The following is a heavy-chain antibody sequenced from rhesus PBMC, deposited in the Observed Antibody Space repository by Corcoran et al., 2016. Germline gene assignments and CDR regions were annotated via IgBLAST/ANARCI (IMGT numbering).Heavy chain of an antibody. Sequence: QLQLQESGPGLVKPSETLSVTCAVSGGSFSSDYWSWIRQPQGKGREWIGYIYGSSTSTNYNPPLQSRVTISTDTSKNQFSLKLSSVTAADTAVYYCARGGYSGSCNYWGQGVLVTVSS. J-gene: IGHJ4*01. CDR1: GGSFSSDY. CDR2: IYGSSTST. CDR3: ARGGYSGSCNY. V-gene: IGHV4-147*01. D-gene: IGHD6-25*01.